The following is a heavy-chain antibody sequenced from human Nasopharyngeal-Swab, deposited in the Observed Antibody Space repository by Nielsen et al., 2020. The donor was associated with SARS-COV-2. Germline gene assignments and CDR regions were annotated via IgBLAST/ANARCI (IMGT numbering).Heavy chain of an antibody. CDR1: GYTFTSYA. CDR2: IIPILGIA. CDR3: AGGGTGYSYGYWGD. Sequence: SVKVSCKASGYTFTSYAISWVRQAPGQGLEWMGRIIPILGIANYAQKFQGRVTITADKSTSTAYMELSSLGSEDTAVYYCAGGGTGYSYGYWGDWGQGTLVTVSS. J-gene: IGHJ4*02. D-gene: IGHD5-18*01. V-gene: IGHV1-69*04.